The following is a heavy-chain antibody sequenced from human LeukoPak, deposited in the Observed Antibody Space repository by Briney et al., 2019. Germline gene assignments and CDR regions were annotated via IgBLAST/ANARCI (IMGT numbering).Heavy chain of an antibody. CDR1: GYTFTSYD. V-gene: IGHV1-8*03. J-gene: IGHJ4*02. D-gene: IGHD6-19*01. Sequence: ASVKVSCKASGYTFTSYDINWVRRATGKGLEWMGWMNPNSGNTGCAQKFQGRVTITRNTSISTAYMELSSLRSEDTAVYYCARGRGWSFDYWGQGTLVTVSS. CDR2: MNPNSGNT. CDR3: ARGRGWSFDY.